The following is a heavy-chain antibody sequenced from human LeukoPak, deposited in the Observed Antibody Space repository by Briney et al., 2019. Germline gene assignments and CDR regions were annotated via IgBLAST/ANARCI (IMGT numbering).Heavy chain of an antibody. Sequence: SGGSLRLSCGGSGFSLTGFPMSWIRQAPGKGLEWVAYIKADGTEKYYLDSVRGRFTISRDSAKNSLFLQMDSLGTDDTAVYYCARSIAMIPEDYWGPGTPVTVSS. J-gene: IGHJ4*02. V-gene: IGHV3-7*04. CDR2: IKADGTEK. D-gene: IGHD3-22*01. CDR3: ARSIAMIPEDY. CDR1: GFSLTGFP.